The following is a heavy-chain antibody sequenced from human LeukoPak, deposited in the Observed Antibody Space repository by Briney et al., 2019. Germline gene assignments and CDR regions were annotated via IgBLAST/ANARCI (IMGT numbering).Heavy chain of an antibody. V-gene: IGHV1-18*01. CDR2: ISGYDGNT. J-gene: IGHJ5*02. D-gene: IGHD4-17*01. Sequence: ASVKVSCKASGYTFSSYGISWVRQAPGQGLEWMGWISGYDGNTKYAQKLQGRVSLTTDSSTSTVYMELRSLRSDDTAVYYCARDDYGEPGWFYPWGQGTLVTVSS. CDR1: GYTFSSYG. CDR3: ARDDYGEPGWFYP.